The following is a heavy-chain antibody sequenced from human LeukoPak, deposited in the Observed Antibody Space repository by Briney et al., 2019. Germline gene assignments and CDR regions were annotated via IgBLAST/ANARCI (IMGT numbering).Heavy chain of an antibody. CDR3: ARDGASRGAPDDY. CDR1: GFTISYNY. D-gene: IGHD2-15*01. Sequence: GGSLRLSCAASGFTISYNYMSWVRQAPGKGLQWVSVIYSNTSAYYADSVQGRFTISRDNSKNTMYLQMNSLRSEDTAVYYCARDGASRGAPDDYWGQGTLVTVSS. J-gene: IGHJ4*02. CDR2: IYSNTSA. V-gene: IGHV3-66*03.